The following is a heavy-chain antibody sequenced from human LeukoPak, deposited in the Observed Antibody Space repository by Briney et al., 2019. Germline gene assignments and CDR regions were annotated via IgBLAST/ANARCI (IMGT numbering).Heavy chain of an antibody. V-gene: IGHV1-2*02. D-gene: IGHD3-22*01. Sequence: ASVKVSCKASGYTFTAYYMHWLRQAPGQGLEWMGWINPNSDGTTYTQKFQGRVTMTRDTSTNTAYMELSSLRSEDTAVYYCATDLYLYDNSGENAGWFDPWGQGTLVTVSS. J-gene: IGHJ5*02. CDR2: INPNSDGT. CDR3: ATDLYLYDNSGENAGWFDP. CDR1: GYTFTAYY.